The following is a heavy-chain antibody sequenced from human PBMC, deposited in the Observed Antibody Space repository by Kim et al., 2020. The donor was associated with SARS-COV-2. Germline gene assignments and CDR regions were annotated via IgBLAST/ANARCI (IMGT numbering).Heavy chain of an antibody. D-gene: IGHD3-10*01. CDR3: TTDQEYYGSGSSVDY. V-gene: IGHV3-15*01. Sequence: APVKGRFTISRDDSKNTLYLQMNSLKTEDTAVYYCTTDQEYYGSGSSVDYWGQGTLVTVSS. J-gene: IGHJ4*02.